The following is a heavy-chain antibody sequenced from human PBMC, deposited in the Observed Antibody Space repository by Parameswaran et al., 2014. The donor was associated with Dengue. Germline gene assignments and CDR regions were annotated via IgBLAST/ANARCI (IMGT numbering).Heavy chain of an antibody. D-gene: IGHD1-14*01. J-gene: IGHJ3*02. V-gene: IGHV3-7*01. CDR2: IRQDGGER. Sequence: RQPPGKGLEWVANIRQDGGERNYADSVRGRFTISRDNGKKSLSLQMNSLRPDDTAIYYCTRDVSPDVDRPASKDAFDIWGPGTLVTVSS. CDR3: TRDVSPDVDRPASKDAFDI.